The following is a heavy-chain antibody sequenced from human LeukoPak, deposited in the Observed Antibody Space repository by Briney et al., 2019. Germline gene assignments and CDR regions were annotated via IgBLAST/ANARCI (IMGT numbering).Heavy chain of an antibody. CDR1: GYTFTGYY. V-gene: IGHV1-2*02. CDR3: ASPDRHRYYDSGGYRLDAFDI. J-gene: IGHJ3*02. CDR2: INPNSGGT. Sequence: ASVKVSCKASGYTFTGYYMHWVRQAPGQGLEWMGWINPNSGGTNYAQKFQGRVTMTRDTSISTAYMELSRLRSDDTAVYYCASPDRHRYYDSGGYRLDAFDIWGQGTMVTVSS. D-gene: IGHD3-22*01.